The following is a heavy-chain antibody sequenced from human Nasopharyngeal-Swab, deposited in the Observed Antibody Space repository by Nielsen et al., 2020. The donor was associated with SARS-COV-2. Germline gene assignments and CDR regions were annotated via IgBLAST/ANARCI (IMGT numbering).Heavy chain of an antibody. Sequence: GSLKISCAASGFTFSSYSMNWVRQAPGKGLEWVSYISSSSSTIYYADSVKGRFTISRDNAKNSLYLQMNSLRAEDTAVYYCARDPDYDFWSGYSKSFDYWGQGTLVTVSS. D-gene: IGHD3-3*01. CDR1: GFTFSSYS. V-gene: IGHV3-48*04. J-gene: IGHJ4*02. CDR3: ARDPDYDFWSGYSKSFDY. CDR2: ISSSSSTI.